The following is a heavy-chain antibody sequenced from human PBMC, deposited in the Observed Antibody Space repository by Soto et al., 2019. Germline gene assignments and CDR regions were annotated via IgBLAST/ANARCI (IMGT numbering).Heavy chain of an antibody. D-gene: IGHD3-10*01. CDR3: ARDRGVLLWFGDSGLFDP. CDR1: GYTFTSYG. CDR2: ISAYNGNT. Sequence: QVQLVQSGAEVKKPGASVKVSCKASGYTFTSYGISWVRQAPGQGLEWMGWISAYNGNTNYAQKLQGRVTMTTDTSTSTAYMELRSLRSDDKAVYYCARDRGVLLWFGDSGLFDPWGQGTLVTVSS. V-gene: IGHV1-18*01. J-gene: IGHJ5*02.